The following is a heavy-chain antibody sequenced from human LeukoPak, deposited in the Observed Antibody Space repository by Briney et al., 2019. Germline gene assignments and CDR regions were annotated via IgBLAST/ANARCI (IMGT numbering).Heavy chain of an antibody. J-gene: IGHJ5*02. V-gene: IGHV3-48*01. CDR2: ISSINTI. CDR3: ARVIENA. D-gene: IGHD2/OR15-2a*01. CDR1: GSTFSSYS. Sequence: GGSLRLSCAVSGSTFSSYSMNWVRQPPGKGLEWVSYISSINTIYYADSVKGRFTISRDNCKNSLYLQMNNLRAEDTAVYYCARVIENAWGQGTLVTVSS.